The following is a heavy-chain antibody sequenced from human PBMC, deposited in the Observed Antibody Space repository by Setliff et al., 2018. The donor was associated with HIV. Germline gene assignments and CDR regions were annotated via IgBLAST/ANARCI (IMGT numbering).Heavy chain of an antibody. CDR1: GASISTYY. Sequence: SETLSLTCTVSGASISTYYWSWIRQPPGKGLEWIGYIFYSGSSNYNPSLKSRVTISVDTSKNQFSLKLTSVSAADTAVYYCARGHPIVPTGLVSFYFDHWGQGTLVTVS. V-gene: IGHV4-59*12. D-gene: IGHD2-2*01. J-gene: IGHJ4*02. CDR2: IFYSGSS. CDR3: ARGHPIVPTGLVSFYFDH.